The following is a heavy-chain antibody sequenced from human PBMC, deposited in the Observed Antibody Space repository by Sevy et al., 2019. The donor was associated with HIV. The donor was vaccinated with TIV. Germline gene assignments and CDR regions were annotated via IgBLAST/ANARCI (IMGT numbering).Heavy chain of an antibody. CDR2: IYYNGHI. CDR1: GGSITSLY. CDR3: AGENAWGRGYS. Sequence: SETLSLTCTVSGGSITSLYWHWIRQPPGKGLEWIANIYYNGHINYNPSLKSRVTFSLDTSKNQFSLRLSSVTAADTAMYYCAGENAWGRGYSWGQGTLVTVSS. V-gene: IGHV4-59*08. J-gene: IGHJ4*02. D-gene: IGHD1-26*01.